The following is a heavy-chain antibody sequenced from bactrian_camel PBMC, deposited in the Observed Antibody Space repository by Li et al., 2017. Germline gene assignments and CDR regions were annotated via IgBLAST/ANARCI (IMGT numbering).Heavy chain of an antibody. V-gene: IGHV3S31*01. CDR1: GFRFGNYA. J-gene: IGHJ4*01. CDR2: INTGSTAT. CDR3: TRDRWVLKY. Sequence: VQLVESGGGLVQPGGSLRLSCTASGFRFGNYAMTWVRQAPGKAFEYVSTINTGSTATYYADSVKGRFTISRDNAKNTLYLQMNSLKPEDTAMYYCTRDRWVLKYWGQSTQVTVS. D-gene: IGHD5*01.